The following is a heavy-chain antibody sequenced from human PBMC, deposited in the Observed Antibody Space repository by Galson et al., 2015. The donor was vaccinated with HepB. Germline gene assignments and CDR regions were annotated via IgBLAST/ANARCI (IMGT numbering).Heavy chain of an antibody. V-gene: IGHV1-18*01. CDR2: ISTKRGNT. CDR1: GYTFNKYG. D-gene: IGHD3-9*01. Sequence: SVKVSCKASGYTFNKYGISWVRQAPGQGLEWMGWISTKRGNTKHAQNFQDRVTMTTETSTNTAYMEPRSLRSADTAVYYCARDVDWALDYWGQGTLVTVSS. J-gene: IGHJ4*02. CDR3: ARDVDWALDY.